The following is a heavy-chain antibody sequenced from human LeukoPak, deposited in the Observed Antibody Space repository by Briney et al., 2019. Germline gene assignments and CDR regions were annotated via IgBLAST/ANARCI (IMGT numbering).Heavy chain of an antibody. CDR2: IKSKSDGGTT. D-gene: IGHD6-6*01. CDR3: TTDRCIAVRPVCDY. V-gene: IGHV3-15*01. J-gene: IGHJ4*02. Sequence: TAGGSLRLSCAASGITFRNAWMSWVRQAPGKGLEWVGRIKSKSDGGTTDYAAPVKGRFTISTDDSKITLYLQMNSLKIEDTAVYCCTTDRCIAVRPVCDYWGQGTLVTVSS. CDR1: GITFRNAW.